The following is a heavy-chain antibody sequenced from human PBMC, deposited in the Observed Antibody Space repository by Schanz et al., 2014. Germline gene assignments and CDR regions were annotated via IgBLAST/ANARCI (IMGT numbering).Heavy chain of an antibody. Sequence: EVQLVESGGGLVQPGGSLRLSCAASGFTFSTYWMHWVRQAPGKGLVWVSHINSDGTTTTYADSVKGRFTISRDNAENTLYLQMNSLRVEDTAVYYCASPALVQGLMPEYYFDYWGQGTLVTVSS. D-gene: IGHD3-10*01. V-gene: IGHV3-74*01. CDR3: ASPALVQGLMPEYYFDY. J-gene: IGHJ4*02. CDR1: GFTFSTYW. CDR2: INSDGTTT.